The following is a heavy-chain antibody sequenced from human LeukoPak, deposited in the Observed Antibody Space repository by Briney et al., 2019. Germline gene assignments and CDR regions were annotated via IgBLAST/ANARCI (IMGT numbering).Heavy chain of an antibody. V-gene: IGHV3-23*01. D-gene: IGHD1-1*01. CDR1: GFGFSNYD. J-gene: IGHJ4*02. CDR3: AKSHRYNDY. Sequence: PGGSLRLSCAASGFGFSNYDMTWVRQAPGKGLEWVSSITASGSRTYCADSVKGRFTVSRDNSKATLYLQLDSLRAEDTAVYYCAKSHRYNDYWGQGTLVSVSS. CDR2: ITASGSRT.